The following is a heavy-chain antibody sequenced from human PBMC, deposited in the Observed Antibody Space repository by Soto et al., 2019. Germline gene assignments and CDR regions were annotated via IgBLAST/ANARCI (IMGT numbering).Heavy chain of an antibody. CDR1: GFTFSNYA. J-gene: IGHJ4*02. CDR2: IRGSGGST. V-gene: IGHV3-23*01. D-gene: IGHD3-9*01. CDR3: AKVLLPYYDILTGYFDY. Sequence: GGSLRLSCVASGFTFSNYAMSWVRQAPGKGLEWVSTIRGSGGSTYYADSVKGRFTISRDNSKNTLYLQMNSLRAEDTAVYYCAKVLLPYYDILTGYFDYWGQGTLVTVSS.